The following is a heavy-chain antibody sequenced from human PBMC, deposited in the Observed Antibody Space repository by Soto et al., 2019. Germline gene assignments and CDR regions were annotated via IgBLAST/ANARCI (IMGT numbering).Heavy chain of an antibody. Sequence: QVQLVQSGAEVKKPGSSVKVSCKASGGTVSSYAISWVRQAPGQGLEWMGGIIPIFGTANYAQKFQGRVTITADESTSTAYMELSSLRSEDTAVYYCARVTVKMVREQHNWFDPWGQGTLVTVSS. D-gene: IGHD3-10*01. CDR3: ARVTVKMVREQHNWFDP. CDR2: IIPIFGTA. CDR1: GGTVSSYA. J-gene: IGHJ5*02. V-gene: IGHV1-69*01.